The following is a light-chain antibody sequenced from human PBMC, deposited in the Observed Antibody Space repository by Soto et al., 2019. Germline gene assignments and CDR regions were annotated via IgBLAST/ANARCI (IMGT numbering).Light chain of an antibody. CDR3: QKSYSTPRA. Sequence: EIVMTQSPATLTLSPGESATLPCRASESVSNTLAWYQQKTGPPPRIPIYGESTRATGIPARLSGSGSGTELTLTISRLQSEDFATYYCQKSYSTPRAFGGGTKVDIK. V-gene: IGKV3-15*01. J-gene: IGKJ4*01. CDR1: ESVSNT. CDR2: GES.